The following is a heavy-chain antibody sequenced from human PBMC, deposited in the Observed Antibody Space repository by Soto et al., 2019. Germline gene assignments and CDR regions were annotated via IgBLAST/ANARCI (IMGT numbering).Heavy chain of an antibody. V-gene: IGHV1-69*06. CDR3: ARGRGYLYYFDY. D-gene: IGHD3-22*01. Sequence: GASVKVSCKGFGAIFNTYAISWVRQAPGQGLEWMGGIIPIFGTANYAQKFQGRVTITADKSTSTAYMELSSLRSEDTAVYYCARGRGYLYYFDYWGQGTLVTV. CDR2: IIPIFGTA. CDR1: GAIFNTYA. J-gene: IGHJ4*02.